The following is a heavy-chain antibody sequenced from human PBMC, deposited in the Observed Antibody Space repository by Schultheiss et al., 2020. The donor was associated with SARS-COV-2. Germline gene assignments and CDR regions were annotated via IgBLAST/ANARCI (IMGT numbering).Heavy chain of an antibody. J-gene: IGHJ4*02. CDR2: IYYSGST. CDR1: GGSISSYY. CDR3: ARGAYYDFWSGSPFDY. Sequence: SETLSLTCTVSGGSISSYYWSWIRQHPGKGLEWIGYIYYSGSTNYNPSLKSRVTISVDTSKNQFSLKLSSVTAADTTVYYCARGAYYDFWSGSPFDYWGQGTLVTVSS. D-gene: IGHD3-3*01. V-gene: IGHV4-59*12.